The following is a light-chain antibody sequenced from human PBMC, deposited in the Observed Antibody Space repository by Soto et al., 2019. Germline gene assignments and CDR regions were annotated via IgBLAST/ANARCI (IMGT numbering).Light chain of an antibody. CDR2: AAS. Sequence: DIHMTQAASSKSHSXAAKLTINCXASQSISSYLNWYQQKPGKAPKLLIYAASSLHSGVPSRFSGSGSGTHFTLTISSLQPEDFAIYYCQQSHDTPPTFGQGTKVDIK. V-gene: IGKV1-39*01. CDR1: QSISSY. CDR3: QQSHDTPPT. J-gene: IGKJ1*01.